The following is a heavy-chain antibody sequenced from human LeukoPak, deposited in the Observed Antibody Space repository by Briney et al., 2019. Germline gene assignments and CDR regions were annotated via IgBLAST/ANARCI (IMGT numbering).Heavy chain of an antibody. J-gene: IGHJ4*02. Sequence: GGSLRLSCAASGFTFSSYWMQWVRQAPGKGLVWVSRINSDGSSTSYADSVKGRFTISRDNAKNTLYLQMNSLRAEDTAVYYCARLNTYSSSHPFDYWGQGTLVTVSS. CDR3: ARLNTYSSSHPFDY. V-gene: IGHV3-74*01. CDR1: GFTFSSYW. D-gene: IGHD6-13*01. CDR2: INSDGSST.